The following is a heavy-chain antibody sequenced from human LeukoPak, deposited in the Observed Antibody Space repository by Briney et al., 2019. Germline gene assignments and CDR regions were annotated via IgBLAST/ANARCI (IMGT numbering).Heavy chain of an antibody. D-gene: IGHD3-10*01. Sequence: SETLSLTCTVSGGSISSYYWSWIRQPPGKGLEWIGSIYYSGSTYYNPSLKSRVTISVDTSKNQFSLKLSSVTAADSAVYYCARNRRFYGSGSYLIDYWGQGTLVTVSS. CDR2: IYYSGST. J-gene: IGHJ4*02. CDR1: GGSISSYY. CDR3: ARNRRFYGSGSYLIDY. V-gene: IGHV4-59*05.